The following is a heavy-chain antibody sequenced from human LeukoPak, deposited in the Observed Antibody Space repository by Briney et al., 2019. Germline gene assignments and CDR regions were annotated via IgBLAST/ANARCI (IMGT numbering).Heavy chain of an antibody. CDR2: ISPTSDYT. Sequence: GGSLRLSCAASGFTFIDYSMSWIRQAPGKGLEWVSYISPTSDYTSYADSVKGRFTISRDNAMNSLFLQMNSLRDEDTAVYYCTRGIDYWGQGTLVTVSS. CDR3: TRGIDY. J-gene: IGHJ4*02. CDR1: GFTFIDYS. V-gene: IGHV3-11*06.